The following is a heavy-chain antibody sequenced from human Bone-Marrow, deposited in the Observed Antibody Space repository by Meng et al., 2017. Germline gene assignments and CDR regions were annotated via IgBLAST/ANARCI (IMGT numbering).Heavy chain of an antibody. J-gene: IGHJ2*01. V-gene: IGHV1-69*05. CDR2: IISIFGTA. Sequence: QVQLVQAGAEVKKAGSSVKVSCKASGGTFSSYAISWVRQAPGQGLEWMGGIISIFGTANYAQKFQGRVTITTDEFTSTAYMELSSLRSEDTAVYYCARAAVADLNWYFDLWGRGTLVTVSS. CDR3: ARAAVADLNWYFDL. CDR1: GGTFSSYA. D-gene: IGHD6-19*01.